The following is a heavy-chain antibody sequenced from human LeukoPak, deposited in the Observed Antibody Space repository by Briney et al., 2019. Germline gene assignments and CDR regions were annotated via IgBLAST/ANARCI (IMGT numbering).Heavy chain of an antibody. CDR1: GYTFTGYY. CDR2: INPNSGGT. J-gene: IGHJ4*02. V-gene: IGHV1-2*02. D-gene: IGHD5-12*01. Sequence: ASVKVSCKASGYTFTGYYMHWVRQAPGQGLEWMGWINPNSGGTNYAQKFQGRVTMTRDTSISTAYMELRSLRSDDTAMYYCARDYGYGVTVMISDDYWGQGTLVTVSS. CDR3: ARDYGYGVTVMISDDY.